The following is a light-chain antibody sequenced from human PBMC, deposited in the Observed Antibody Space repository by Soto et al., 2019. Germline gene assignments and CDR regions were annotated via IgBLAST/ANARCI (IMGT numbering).Light chain of an antibody. CDR2: DNY. V-gene: IGLV1-51*01. CDR3: GTWDTSLSNWV. CDR1: SSNIGDNY. J-gene: IGLJ3*02. Sequence: QPVLTQPPSMSAAPGQRVTISCSGTSSNIGDNYVSWYRQLPGTAPELLIYDNYKRPSGIPDRFSGSKSGTSATLGITGLQTGDEADYYCGTWDTSLSNWVFGGGTKVTVL.